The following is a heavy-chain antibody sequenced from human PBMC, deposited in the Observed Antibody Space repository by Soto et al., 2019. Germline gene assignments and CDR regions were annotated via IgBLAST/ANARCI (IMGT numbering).Heavy chain of an antibody. J-gene: IGHJ3*01. Sequence: GESLKISCKSSGYNFTNYWIAWVRQMPGKGLEWMGIIYPDDSDTRYSPSFRGQVTISADESVNTAYLQWSSLKASDTAIFYCAKTAHATGGAFDLWGQGTMVTVSS. CDR1: GYNFTNYW. V-gene: IGHV5-51*01. CDR2: IYPDDSDT. CDR3: AKTAHATGGAFDL.